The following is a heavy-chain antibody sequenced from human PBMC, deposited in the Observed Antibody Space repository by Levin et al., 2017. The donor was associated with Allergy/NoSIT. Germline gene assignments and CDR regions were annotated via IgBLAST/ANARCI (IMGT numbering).Heavy chain of an antibody. D-gene: IGHD2-21*01. J-gene: IGHJ6*02. Sequence: ASVKVSCKASGYTFTSYDINWVRQATGQGLEWMGWMNPNSGDTGYAQKFQGRVAMTRDTSINTAYMELSSLRSEDTAVYYCARASYNYYYYAMGVWGLGTTVTVSS. CDR2: MNPNSGDT. V-gene: IGHV1-8*01. CDR3: ARASYNYYYYAMGV. CDR1: GYTFTSYD.